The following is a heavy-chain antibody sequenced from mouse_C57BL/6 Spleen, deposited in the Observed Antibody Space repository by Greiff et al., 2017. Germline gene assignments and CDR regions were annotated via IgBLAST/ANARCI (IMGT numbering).Heavy chain of an antibody. Sequence: EVILLESGGGLVKPGGSVKISCAASGFTFSGYGMHWVRQAPGKGLEWVAYISSGSSSIYYTDTVKSRFTISGDTATNTPFLQLTSLTSEDTAMYYCARNWDSLDYWGQGTTLTVSS. D-gene: IGHD4-1*01. CDR2: ISSGSSSI. J-gene: IGHJ2*01. V-gene: IGHV5-17*01. CDR1: GFTFSGYG. CDR3: ARNWDSLDY.